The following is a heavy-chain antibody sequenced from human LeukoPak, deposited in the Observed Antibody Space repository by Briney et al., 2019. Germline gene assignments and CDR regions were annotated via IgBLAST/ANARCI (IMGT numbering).Heavy chain of an antibody. J-gene: IGHJ5*02. D-gene: IGHD3-22*01. CDR2: IYYSGST. CDR1: GGSISSSSYY. Sequence: SETLSLTCTVSGGSISSSSYYWGWIRQPPGKGLEWIGSIYYSGSTYYNPSLKSRVTISVDTSKNQFSLKLSSVTAADTAVYYCATYYYDSSGYKIDPWGQGTLVTVSS. V-gene: IGHV4-39*01. CDR3: ATYYYDSSGYKIDP.